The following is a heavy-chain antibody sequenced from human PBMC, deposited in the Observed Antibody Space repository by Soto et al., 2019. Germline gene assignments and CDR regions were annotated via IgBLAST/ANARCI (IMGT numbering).Heavy chain of an antibody. CDR1: GGSFSGYY. V-gene: IGHV4-34*01. D-gene: IGHD3-3*01. J-gene: IGHJ6*03. CDR3: ARGRNDFWSGYYTGIGYYYYYMDV. CDR2: INHSGST. Sequence: QVRLQQWGAGLLKPSETLSLTCAVYGGSFSGYYWSWIRQPPGKGLEWIGEINHSGSTNYNPSLKSRVTISVDTSKNQFSLKLSSVTAADTAVYYCARGRNDFWSGYYTGIGYYYYYMDVWGKGTTVTVSS.